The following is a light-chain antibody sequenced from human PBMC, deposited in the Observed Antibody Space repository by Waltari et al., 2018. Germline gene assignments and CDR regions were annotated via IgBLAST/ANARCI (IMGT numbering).Light chain of an antibody. CDR2: DDK. CDR3: QVWDSVSVSFV. Sequence: SYVLTQPPSVSVAPGQPARITCGGRNIGAKSVHWYQQKPGQAPVLVMYDDKDRPSGIPERFSGANSGNTATLTISRAEAGDEADYYCQVWDSVSVSFVFGPATEVTVL. CDR1: NIGAKS. J-gene: IGLJ1*01. V-gene: IGLV3-21*02.